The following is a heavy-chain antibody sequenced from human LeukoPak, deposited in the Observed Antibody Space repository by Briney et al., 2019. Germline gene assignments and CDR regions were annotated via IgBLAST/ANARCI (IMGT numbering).Heavy chain of an antibody. CDR1: GGSISSYY. Sequence: SETLSLTCTVSGGSISSYYWSWTRQPPGKGLEWIGYIYYSGSTNYNPSLKSRVTISVDTSKNQFSLKLSSVTAADTAVYYCARVIVVVPGSGAFDIWGQGTMVTVSS. J-gene: IGHJ3*02. D-gene: IGHD3-22*01. V-gene: IGHV4-59*01. CDR2: IYYSGST. CDR3: ARVIVVVPGSGAFDI.